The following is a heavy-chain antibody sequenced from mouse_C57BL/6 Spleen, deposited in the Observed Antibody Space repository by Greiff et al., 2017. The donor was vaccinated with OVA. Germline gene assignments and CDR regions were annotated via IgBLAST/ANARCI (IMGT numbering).Heavy chain of an antibody. CDR2: IYPGSGST. D-gene: IGHD3-2*02. V-gene: IGHV1-55*01. CDR1: GYTFTSYW. Sequence: QVQLQQSGAELVKPGASVKMSCKASGYTFTSYWITWVKQRPGQGLEWIGDIYPGSGSTNYNEKFKSKATLTADTSSSTAYMQLSSLTSEDSAVYYCAREGSGSWFAYWGQGTLVTVSA. J-gene: IGHJ3*01. CDR3: AREGSGSWFAY.